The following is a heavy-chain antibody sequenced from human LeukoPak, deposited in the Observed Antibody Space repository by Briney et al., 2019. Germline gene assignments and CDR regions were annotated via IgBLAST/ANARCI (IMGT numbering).Heavy chain of an antibody. CDR1: GYTLTELS. CDR3: ATVYTRSGYDFDFDY. CDR2: FDPEDGET. J-gene: IGHJ4*02. V-gene: IGHV1-24*01. D-gene: IGHD5-12*01. Sequence: ASVKVSCKVSGYTLTELSMHWVRQAPGKGLEWMGGFDPEDGETIYAQKFQGRVTMTEDTSTDTAYMELSSLRSEDTAVYYCATVYTRSGYDFDFDYWGQGTLVTVSS.